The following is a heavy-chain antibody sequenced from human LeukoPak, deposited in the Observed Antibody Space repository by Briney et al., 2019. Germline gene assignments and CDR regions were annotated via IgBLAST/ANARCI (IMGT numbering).Heavy chain of an antibody. V-gene: IGHV3-23*01. CDR2: ISCSGGST. CDR1: GFTFSSYA. CDR3: AKGYCSSTSCLFDY. Sequence: GGSLRLSCAASGFTFSSYAMSWVRQAPGKGLEWVSAISCSGGSTYYADSVKGRFTISRDNSKNTLYLQMNSLRAEDTAVYYCAKGYCSSTSCLFDYWGQGTLVTVSS. J-gene: IGHJ4*02. D-gene: IGHD2-2*01.